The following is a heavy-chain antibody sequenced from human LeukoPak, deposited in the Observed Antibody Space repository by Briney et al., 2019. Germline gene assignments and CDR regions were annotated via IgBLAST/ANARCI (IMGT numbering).Heavy chain of an antibody. CDR3: ARGRGEYGLNYFDN. V-gene: IGHV4-39*01. CDR2: IYYSGST. D-gene: IGHD4-17*01. Sequence: SETLSGTCTVSGDSISSSSYYWGWIRQPPGKGLEWIGSIYYSGSTYYNPSLKSRVTMSVDTSKNQFSLKLSSVTAADTAVYYCARGRGEYGLNYFDNSGHGTLVTVSS. J-gene: IGHJ4*03. CDR1: GDSISSSSYY.